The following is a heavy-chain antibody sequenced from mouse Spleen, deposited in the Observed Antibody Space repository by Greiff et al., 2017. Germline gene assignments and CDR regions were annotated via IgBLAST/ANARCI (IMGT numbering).Heavy chain of an antibody. J-gene: IGHJ4*01. Sequence: VQLQQSGAELVRPGASVKLSCKASGYTFTDYYINWVKQRPGQGLEWIARIYPGSGNTYYNEKFKGQATLTAEKSSSTAYMQLSSLTSEDSAVYFCAREKGVYGYNAMDYWGQGTSVTVSS. CDR2: IYPGSGNT. D-gene: IGHD1-2*01. CDR3: AREKGVYGYNAMDY. V-gene: IGHV1-76*01. CDR1: GYTFTDYY.